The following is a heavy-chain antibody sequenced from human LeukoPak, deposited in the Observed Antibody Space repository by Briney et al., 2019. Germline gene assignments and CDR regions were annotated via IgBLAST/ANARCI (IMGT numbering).Heavy chain of an antibody. CDR1: GGTFISYT. Sequence: ASVKVSCKASGGTFISYTISWVRQAPGQGIEWVGRIIPILGIANYAQKFQGRVTITADKSTSTAYMELSSLRSEDTAVYDCARAWVVVPAAIDYYYMDVWGKGTTVTVSS. CDR3: ARAWVVVPAAIDYYYMDV. J-gene: IGHJ6*03. V-gene: IGHV1-69*02. D-gene: IGHD2-2*02. CDR2: IIPILGIA.